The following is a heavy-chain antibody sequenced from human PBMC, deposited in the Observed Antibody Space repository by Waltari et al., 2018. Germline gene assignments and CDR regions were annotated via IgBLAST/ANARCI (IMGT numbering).Heavy chain of an antibody. V-gene: IGHV3-23*04. CDR1: GFTFSTYA. CDR3: AAWGAYSSAF. Sequence: EVQLVESGGGLVQPGGSLRLSCAASGFTFSTYAMSWVRQAPGKGLEWVSGISGTGDSPYYADSVKGRFTISRDNSKNTLYLQMNNLRAEDTAVYYCAAWGAYSSAFWGQGTLVTVSS. D-gene: IGHD6-6*01. J-gene: IGHJ4*02. CDR2: ISGTGDSP.